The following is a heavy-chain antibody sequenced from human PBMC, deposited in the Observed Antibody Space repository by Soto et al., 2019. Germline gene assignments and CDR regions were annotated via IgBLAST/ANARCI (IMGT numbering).Heavy chain of an antibody. CDR2: IIPIFGTA. Sequence: QVQLVQSGAEVKKPGSSVKVSCKASGGTFSSYAISWVRQAPGQGLEWMGGIIPIFGTANYARKFQGRVTITAEEYMSTGYMELRSMRSEDTAVYYCARGYGVTMKRALLNWGQGTLVTVSS. V-gene: IGHV1-69*01. CDR3: ARGYGVTMKRALLN. D-gene: IGHD3-22*01. J-gene: IGHJ1*01. CDR1: GGTFSSYA.